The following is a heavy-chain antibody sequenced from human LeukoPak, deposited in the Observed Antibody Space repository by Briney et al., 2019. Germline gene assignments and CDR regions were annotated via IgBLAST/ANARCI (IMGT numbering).Heavy chain of an antibody. J-gene: IGHJ5*02. CDR2: IYSSGGS. CDR3: ARRTLAARPDEDWFDP. Sequence: PSEPLSLTCTVSGDSITSGGFYWSWIRQLPGKGLEWIGYIYSSGGSYYKPSLKSRVAISVDTSKNQFSLKLTSVTAADTAVYYCARRTLAARPDEDWFDPWGQGTLVAVSS. D-gene: IGHD6-6*01. CDR1: GDSITSGGFY. V-gene: IGHV4-31*03.